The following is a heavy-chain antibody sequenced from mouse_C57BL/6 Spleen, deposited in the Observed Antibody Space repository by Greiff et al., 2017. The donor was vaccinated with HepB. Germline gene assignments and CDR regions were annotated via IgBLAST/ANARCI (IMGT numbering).Heavy chain of an antibody. CDR3: ARRGNPYYYAMDY. J-gene: IGHJ4*01. CDR1: GFSLTSYG. D-gene: IGHD2-1*01. V-gene: IGHV2-2*01. Sequence: VKLMESGPGLVQPSQSLSITCTVSGFSLTSYGVHWVRQSPGKGLEWLGVIWSGGSTDYNAAFISRLSISKDNSKSQVFFKMNSLQADDTAIYYCARRGNPYYYAMDYWGQGTSVTVSS. CDR2: IWSGGST.